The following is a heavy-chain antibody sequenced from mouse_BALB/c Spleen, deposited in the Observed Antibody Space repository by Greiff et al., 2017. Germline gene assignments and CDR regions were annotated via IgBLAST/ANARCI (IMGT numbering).Heavy chain of an antibody. CDR3: ARNGDDYDDAMDY. V-gene: IGHV2-2*02. D-gene: IGHD2-4*01. Sequence: QVQLKESGPGLVQPSQSLSITCTVSGFSLTSYGVHWVRQSPGKGLEWLGVIWSGGSTDYNAAFISRLSISKDNSKSQVFFKMNSLQANDTAIYYCARNGDDYDDAMDYWGQGTSVTVSS. CDR1: GFSLTSYG. CDR2: IWSGGST. J-gene: IGHJ4*01.